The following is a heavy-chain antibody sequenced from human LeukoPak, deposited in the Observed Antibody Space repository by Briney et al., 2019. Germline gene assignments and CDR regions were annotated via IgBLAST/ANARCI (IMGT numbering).Heavy chain of an antibody. V-gene: IGHV3-23*01. Sequence: GGSLRLSCAATGFTFDDYAMSWVRQAPGKGLEWVSAISGSGGSTYYADSVKGRFTISRDNSKNTLYLQMNSLRAEDTAVYYCAKLVGATRPFDYWGQGTLVTVSS. CDR3: AKLVGATRPFDY. CDR1: GFTFDDYA. J-gene: IGHJ4*02. CDR2: ISGSGGST. D-gene: IGHD1-26*01.